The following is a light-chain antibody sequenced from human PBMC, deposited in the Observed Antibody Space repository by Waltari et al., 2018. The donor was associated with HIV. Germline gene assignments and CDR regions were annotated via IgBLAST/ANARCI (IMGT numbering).Light chain of an antibody. CDR2: SNN. Sequence: QSVLTQPPSASGTPGQRVTISCSGSSSTLVRTTVNWYQQLPGMAPKLLIYSNNQRPSGVPDRFSGSKSGTSASLAISGLQSEDEGDYYCAAWDDSLNGYYVFGTGTKVTVL. CDR3: AAWDDSLNGYYV. J-gene: IGLJ1*01. V-gene: IGLV1-44*01. CDR1: SSTLVRTT.